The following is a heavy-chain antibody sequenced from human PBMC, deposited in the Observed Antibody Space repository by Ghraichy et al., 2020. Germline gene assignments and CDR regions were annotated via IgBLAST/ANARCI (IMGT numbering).Heavy chain of an antibody. CDR3: SREVNCWYYAMDV. V-gene: IGHV3-7*01. J-gene: IGHJ6*02. CDR1: GFTFSRYW. Sequence: GGSLRLSCAASGFTFSRYWMSWVRQAPGKGLEWVANIKQDGSEKYYVDSVKGRFTISRDNAKNSLYLQMNSLRVEDTAVYYCSREVNCWYYAMDVWGQGTMVTVSS. CDR2: IKQDGSEK. D-gene: IGHD2-21*01.